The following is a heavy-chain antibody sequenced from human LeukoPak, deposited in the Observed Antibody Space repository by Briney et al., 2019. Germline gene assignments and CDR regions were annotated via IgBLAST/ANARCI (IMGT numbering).Heavy chain of an antibody. Sequence: GGSLRLSCVASGFTFRSYWMSWVRQAPGKGLEWVANIKYDGSEKYYVDSVKGRFTISRDNAKNSLYLQMNSLRAEDTAVYYCTSWGDTTAEYFQRWGQGTLVTVSS. CDR3: TSWGDTTAEYFQR. D-gene: IGHD2-21*02. J-gene: IGHJ1*01. CDR1: GFTFRSYW. CDR2: IKYDGSEK. V-gene: IGHV3-7*01.